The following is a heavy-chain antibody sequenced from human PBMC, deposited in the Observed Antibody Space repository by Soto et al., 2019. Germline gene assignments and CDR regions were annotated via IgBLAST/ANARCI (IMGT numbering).Heavy chain of an antibody. V-gene: IGHV1-69*13. CDR1: GGTFSSYA. CDR3: ARHYEYYYDSTHYGMDV. CDR2: IIPIFGTA. J-gene: IGHJ6*02. D-gene: IGHD3-22*01. Sequence: GASVKVSCKASGGTFSSYAISWVRQAPGQGLEWMGGIIPIFGTANYAQKFQGRVTITADESTSTAYMELSSLRSEDTAVYYCARHYEYYYDSTHYGMDVWGQGTTVTV.